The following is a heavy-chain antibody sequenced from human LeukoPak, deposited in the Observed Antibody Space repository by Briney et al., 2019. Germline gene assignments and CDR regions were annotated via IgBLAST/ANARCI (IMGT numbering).Heavy chain of an antibody. D-gene: IGHD6-19*01. V-gene: IGHV4-59*08. J-gene: IGHJ4*02. Sequence: SETLSLTCTISGASISSYYWSWIRQSPVKGLEWIAYINNSGRTNYNPSLKSRVTISADTSKNQVSLKVRSVTAADTAVYYCARGAGWYDYWGPGTQVTVFS. CDR1: GASISSYY. CDR2: INNSGRT. CDR3: ARGAGWYDY.